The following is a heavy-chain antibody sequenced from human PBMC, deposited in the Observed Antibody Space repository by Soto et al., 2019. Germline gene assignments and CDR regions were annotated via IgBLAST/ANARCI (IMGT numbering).Heavy chain of an antibody. Sequence: PSETLSLTCTVSGGSISSYYWSWVRQPPGKGLEWIGYFFYSGSTYYNPSLKSRVTISVDTSKNQFSLKLSSVTAADTAVYYCAIYGGNSVYFDYWGQGTLVTVSS. D-gene: IGHD4-17*01. CDR3: AIYGGNSVYFDY. CDR1: GGSISSYY. J-gene: IGHJ4*02. CDR2: FFYSGST. V-gene: IGHV4-59*08.